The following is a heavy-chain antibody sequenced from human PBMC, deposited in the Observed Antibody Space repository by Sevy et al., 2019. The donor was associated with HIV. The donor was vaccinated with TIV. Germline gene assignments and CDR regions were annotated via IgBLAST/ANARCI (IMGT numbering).Heavy chain of an antibody. V-gene: IGHV3-11*01. CDR1: GFTFSDYY. D-gene: IGHD6-19*01. J-gene: IGHJ4*02. CDR3: ARDLGYGSGWAPPYYFDY. CDR2: ISSSGSTI. Sequence: GGCLRLSCAASGFTFSDYYMSWIRQAPGKGLEWISYISSSGSTIYYADSVKGRFTISRDNANNSLYLQMNSLRAEDTGVYYCARDLGYGSGWAPPYYFDYWGQGTVVTVSS.